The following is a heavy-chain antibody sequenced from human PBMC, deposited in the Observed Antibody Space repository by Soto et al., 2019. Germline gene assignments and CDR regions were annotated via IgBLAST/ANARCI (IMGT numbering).Heavy chain of an antibody. D-gene: IGHD6-13*01. CDR3: ARDVSPGSSSLYLDAFDI. J-gene: IGHJ3*02. V-gene: IGHV3-7*05. Sequence: EVHLEESGGDLVQPGGYLRLSCAASGFTLSAYWMTWVRQAPGKGLEWVANINRDGSKKSYLDSVRGRVTISRDNVGNSLSLQMDSLRADDTALYYCARDVSPGSSSLYLDAFDIWGQGTMVSVSS. CDR2: INRDGSKK. CDR1: GFTLSAYW.